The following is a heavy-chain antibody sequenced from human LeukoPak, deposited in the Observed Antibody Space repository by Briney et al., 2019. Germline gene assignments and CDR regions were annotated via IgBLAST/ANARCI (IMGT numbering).Heavy chain of an antibody. D-gene: IGHD3-9*01. CDR1: GFTFSSYS. CDR3: ASYILTGPFDY. Sequence: GGSLRLSCAASGFTFSSYSMNWVRQAPGKGLEWVSSISSSSSYIYYADSVKGRFTISRDNSKNTLYLQMNSLRAEDTAVYYCASYILTGPFDYWGQGTLVTVSS. J-gene: IGHJ4*02. CDR2: ISSSSSYI. V-gene: IGHV3-21*04.